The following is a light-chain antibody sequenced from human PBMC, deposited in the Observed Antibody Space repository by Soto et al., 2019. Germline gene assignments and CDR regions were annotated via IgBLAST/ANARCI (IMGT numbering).Light chain of an antibody. V-gene: IGKV1-6*01. Sequence: AIQMTQSPSSLSASVGDRVAISCRASQDIRNTLAWYQQKPGEAPKLLIFAASNLQSGVPSRFSGSGSVTDFTLAITGLQPEDFVTYYCLQYYYFSWMFGQGTMVVIK. CDR1: QDIRNT. J-gene: IGKJ1*01. CDR2: AAS. CDR3: LQYYYFSWM.